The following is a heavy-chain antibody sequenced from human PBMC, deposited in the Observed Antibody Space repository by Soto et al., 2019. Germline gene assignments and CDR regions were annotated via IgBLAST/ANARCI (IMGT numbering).Heavy chain of an antibody. D-gene: IGHD1-26*01. CDR2: LVGDGSQV. CDR1: GFDFRIYA. Sequence: EVQLLESGGGLAQPGGSLRLSCVGSGFDFRIYAMNWLRQAPGKGLEWVAVLVGDGSQVGYADSVRGRFTISRDNSKNTLYLQMDSLRAEDTAVYYCAKDLRPDGRYDLDNWGQGTLVTVSS. V-gene: IGHV3-23*01. CDR3: AKDLRPDGRYDLDN. J-gene: IGHJ4*02.